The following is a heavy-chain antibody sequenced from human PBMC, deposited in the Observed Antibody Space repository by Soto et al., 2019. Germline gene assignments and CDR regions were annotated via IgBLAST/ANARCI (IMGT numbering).Heavy chain of an antibody. CDR3: SKDRRAGQWLAYCDY. CDR2: ISFDGSNK. D-gene: IGHD6-19*01. J-gene: IGHJ4*02. CDR1: GFSFSSFS. V-gene: IGHV3-30*18. Sequence: QVQLVESGGGVVQPGRSLRLSCAASGFSFSSFSMHWVRQAPGKGLEWVAVISFDGSNKYYADSVKGRFTISRDNSKNTLYLQMNSRRAEDTAVDYCSKDRRAGQWLAYCDYWGQGTLVTVSS.